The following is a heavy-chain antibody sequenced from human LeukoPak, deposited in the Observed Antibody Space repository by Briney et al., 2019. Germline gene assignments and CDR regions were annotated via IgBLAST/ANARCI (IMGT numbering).Heavy chain of an antibody. D-gene: IGHD6-13*01. Sequence: ASVKVSCKASGYTFTGNYMHWVRQAPGQGLEWMGWINPNSGGTNYAQKFQGRVTMTRDTSISTAYMELSRLRSDDTAVYYCARGPLRIAAVDYWGQGTLVTVSS. CDR2: INPNSGGT. CDR1: GYTFTGNY. CDR3: ARGPLRIAAVDY. J-gene: IGHJ4*02. V-gene: IGHV1-2*02.